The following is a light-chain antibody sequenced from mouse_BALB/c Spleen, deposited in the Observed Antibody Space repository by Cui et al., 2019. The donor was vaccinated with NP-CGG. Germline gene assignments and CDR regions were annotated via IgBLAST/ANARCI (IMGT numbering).Light chain of an antibody. CDR3: ALWYSNHWV. CDR2: GTN. CDR1: TGAITTSNY. Sequence: QAVVTQESALTTSPGETVTLTCRSSTGAITTSNYANWVQEKPGHLFTGLIGGTNNRAPGVPARFSGSLIGDKAALTITGAQTEDEAMYFCALWYSNHWVFGGGTKLTVL. V-gene: IGLV1*01. J-gene: IGLJ1*01.